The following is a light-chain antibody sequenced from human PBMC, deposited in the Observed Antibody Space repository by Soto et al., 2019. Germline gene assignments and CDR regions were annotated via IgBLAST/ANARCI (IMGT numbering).Light chain of an antibody. CDR3: SSYTSSSLHV. V-gene: IGLV2-14*03. Sequence: QSALTQPPSVSGSPGQSITISCTGTSSDVGGYNYVSWYQQHPGNAPTLMIYAVRNRPSGVSNRFSGSKSGNTASLTISGLQAEDEADYYCSSYTSSSLHVFGTGTKVTVL. J-gene: IGLJ1*01. CDR1: SSDVGGYNY. CDR2: AVR.